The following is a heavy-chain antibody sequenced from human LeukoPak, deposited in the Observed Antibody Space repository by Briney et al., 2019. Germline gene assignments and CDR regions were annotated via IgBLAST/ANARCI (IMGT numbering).Heavy chain of an antibody. Sequence: GGSLRLSCAASGLTVSNNYMSWVRQAPGKGLEWVSVIYSGGSTYYADSVKGRFTISRDNSKNTLYLQMNSLRAEDTAVYYCAREPRGDYYYGMDVWGQGTTVTVSS. J-gene: IGHJ6*02. D-gene: IGHD1-14*01. CDR2: IYSGGST. V-gene: IGHV3-53*01. CDR3: AREPRGDYYYGMDV. CDR1: GLTVSNNY.